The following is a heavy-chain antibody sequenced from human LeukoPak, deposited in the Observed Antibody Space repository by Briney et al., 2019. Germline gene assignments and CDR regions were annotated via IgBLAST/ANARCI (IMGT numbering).Heavy chain of an antibody. CDR2: IDYSVST. Sequence: PSETLSLTCTVSGGSISSYYWSWVRQPPGKGQEWVGYIDYSVSTNYNPSLKSRVPISVDTSKNQFSLKLSSVTAADTAVYYCARGGRWLQLGYFDYWGQGTLVTVSS. CDR3: ARGGRWLQLGYFDY. V-gene: IGHV4-59*01. J-gene: IGHJ4*02. D-gene: IGHD5-24*01. CDR1: GGSISSYY.